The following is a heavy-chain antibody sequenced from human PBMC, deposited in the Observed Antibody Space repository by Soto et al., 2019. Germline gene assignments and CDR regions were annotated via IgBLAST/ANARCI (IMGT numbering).Heavy chain of an antibody. Sequence: SLRLSCAASGFTLSAYDMHWVRQAEGKGLEWVSALGAADDPYYLVSVKGRFTISRENAKNSLYLQMNNLRAGDTAVYYCARAYSGRLPRRADYYYAMDVWGQGTTVTVS. J-gene: IGHJ6*02. D-gene: IGHD2-15*01. V-gene: IGHV3-13*05. CDR1: GFTLSAYD. CDR2: LGAADDP. CDR3: ARAYSGRLPRRADYYYAMDV.